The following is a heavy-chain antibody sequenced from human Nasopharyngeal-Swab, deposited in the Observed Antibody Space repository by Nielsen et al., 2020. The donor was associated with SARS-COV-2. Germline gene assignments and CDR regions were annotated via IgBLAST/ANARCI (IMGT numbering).Heavy chain of an antibody. Sequence: WIRQPPGKALEWLALIYWDGDKRYSPSLKSRLTITKDTSKNQVVLTMTNMGPVDTATYFCAHTPDRLSGFSGSWYWYFDLWGRGTLVTVSS. V-gene: IGHV2-5*02. CDR3: AHTPDRLSGFSGSWYWYFDL. CDR2: IYWDGDK. J-gene: IGHJ2*01. D-gene: IGHD6-13*01.